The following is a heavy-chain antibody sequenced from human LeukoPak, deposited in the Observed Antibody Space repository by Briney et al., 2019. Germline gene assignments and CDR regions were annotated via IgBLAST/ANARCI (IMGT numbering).Heavy chain of an antibody. Sequence: GASVKVSCKASGYTFTSYAMHWVRQAPGQRLEWMGWINAGNGNTKYSQKFQGRVTITRDTSASTVYMEPSSLRSEDTAVYYCARRTGQLAFVDYWGQGTLVTVSS. CDR3: ARRTGQLAFVDY. V-gene: IGHV1-3*01. CDR2: INAGNGNT. CDR1: GYTFTSYA. D-gene: IGHD6-6*01. J-gene: IGHJ4*02.